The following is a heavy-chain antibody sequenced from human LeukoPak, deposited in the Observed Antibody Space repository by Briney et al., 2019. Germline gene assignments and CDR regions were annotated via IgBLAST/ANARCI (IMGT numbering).Heavy chain of an antibody. J-gene: IGHJ4*02. Sequence: GGSLRLSCAASGFTFSSYGMHWVRQAPGKGLEWVAVISYDGSYKYYADSVKGRFTISRDNSKNTLYLQMNSLRAEDTAVYYCAADTTADYWGQGTLVTVSS. V-gene: IGHV3-30*03. CDR3: AADTTADY. CDR1: GFTFSSYG. D-gene: IGHD1-26*01. CDR2: ISYDGSYK.